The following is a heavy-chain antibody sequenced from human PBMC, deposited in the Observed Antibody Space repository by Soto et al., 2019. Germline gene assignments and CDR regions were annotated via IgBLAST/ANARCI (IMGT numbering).Heavy chain of an antibody. D-gene: IGHD6-13*01. V-gene: IGHV4-34*01. Sequence: SETLSLTCAVYGGSFSGYYWSWIRQPPGKGLEWIGEINHSGSTNYNPSLKSRVTISVDTSKNQFSLKLSSVTAADTAVYYCARDHPSGIAAAGTSWFDPWGQGTLVTVSS. J-gene: IGHJ5*02. CDR3: ARDHPSGIAAAGTSWFDP. CDR1: GGSFSGYY. CDR2: INHSGST.